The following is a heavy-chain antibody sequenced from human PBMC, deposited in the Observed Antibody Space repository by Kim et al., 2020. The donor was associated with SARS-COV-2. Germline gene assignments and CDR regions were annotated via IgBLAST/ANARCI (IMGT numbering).Heavy chain of an antibody. V-gene: IGHV3-23*01. CDR3: AKDGGVGSSWYVDY. J-gene: IGHJ4*02. Sequence: GGSLRLSCAASGFTFSTYAISWVRQAPGKGLEWVSGISGGGDTTYYADSVTGRFTISRDNSKNTLYLQMSSLRAEDTALYYCAKDGGVGSSWYVDYWVQG. CDR2: ISGGGDTT. CDR1: GFTFSTYA. D-gene: IGHD6-13*01.